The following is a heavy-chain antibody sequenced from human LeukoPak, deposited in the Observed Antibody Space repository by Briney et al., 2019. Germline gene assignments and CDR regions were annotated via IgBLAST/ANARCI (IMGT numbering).Heavy chain of an antibody. J-gene: IGHJ5*02. D-gene: IGHD3-3*01. CDR3: ARGPLILEGDWFDP. CDR1: GYTFTGYY. CDR2: INPNSGGT. V-gene: IGHV1-2*02. Sequence: ASVKVSCKASGYTFTGYYMHWVRQAPGQGLEWMGWINPNSGGTNYAQKFQVRVTVTRDTSIRTAYMELSRLRSDDTAVYYCARGPLILEGDWFDPWGQGTLVTVSS.